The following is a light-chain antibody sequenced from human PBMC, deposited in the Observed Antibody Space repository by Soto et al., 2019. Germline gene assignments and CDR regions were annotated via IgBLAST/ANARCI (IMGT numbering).Light chain of an antibody. CDR3: MQGLHGPWT. J-gene: IGKJ1*01. Sequence: DVVMTQSPLSLPVTPGEPASISCRSSQSLLHSNGNTHLDWYLQKPGQSPQLLIYLSFNRASGVPDRFSGSGTGTYFTLKSSRVEAEDVGVYYCMQGLHGPWTFGQGTKVEIK. V-gene: IGKV2-28*01. CDR1: QSLLHSNGNTH. CDR2: LSF.